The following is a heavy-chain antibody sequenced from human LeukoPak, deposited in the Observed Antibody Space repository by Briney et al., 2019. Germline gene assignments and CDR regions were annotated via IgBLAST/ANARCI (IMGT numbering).Heavy chain of an antibody. CDR3: ARDGRDGYNNDALAT. CDR2: INPSGGST. J-gene: IGHJ3*02. Sequence: GASVKVSCKASGYTFTSYYMHWVRRAPGQGLEWMGIINPSGGSTSYAQKFQGRVTMTRDMSTSTVYMELSSLRSEDTAVYYCARDGRDGYNNDALATWGQGTMVTVSS. D-gene: IGHD5-24*01. V-gene: IGHV1-46*01. CDR1: GYTFTSYY.